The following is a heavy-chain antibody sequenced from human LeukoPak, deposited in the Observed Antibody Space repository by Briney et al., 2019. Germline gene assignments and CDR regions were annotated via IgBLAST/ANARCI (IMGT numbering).Heavy chain of an antibody. CDR2: ISSSGSTI. J-gene: IGHJ4*02. CDR1: GFTFSSYE. D-gene: IGHD5-18*01. V-gene: IGHV3-48*03. CDR3: ARGAWIQLWLLFDY. Sequence: GGSLRLSCAASGFTFSSYEMNRVRQAPGKGLEGVSYISSSGSTIYYADSVKGRFTISRDNAKNSLYLQMNSLRAEDTAVYYCARGAWIQLWLLFDYWGQGTLVTVSS.